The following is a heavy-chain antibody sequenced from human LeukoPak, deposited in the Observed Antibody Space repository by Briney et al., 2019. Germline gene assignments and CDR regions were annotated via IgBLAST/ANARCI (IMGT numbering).Heavy chain of an antibody. Sequence: PSETLSLTCTVSGGSISSGSYYWSWIRQPPGKGLEWIGEINHSGSTNYNPSLKSRVTISVDTSKNQFSLKLSSVTAADTAVYYCARRAPKTGGYCSGGSCYRFYYYYYYMDVWGKGTTVTISS. D-gene: IGHD2-15*01. V-gene: IGHV4-39*07. J-gene: IGHJ6*03. CDR2: INHSGST. CDR1: GGSISSGSYY. CDR3: ARRAPKTGGYCSGGSCYRFYYYYYYMDV.